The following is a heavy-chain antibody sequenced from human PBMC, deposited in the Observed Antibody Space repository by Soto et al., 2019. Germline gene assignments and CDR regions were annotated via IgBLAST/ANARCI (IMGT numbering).Heavy chain of an antibody. J-gene: IGHJ4*02. V-gene: IGHV1-18*01. CDR3: ARDPQDCTSPQVFDY. CDR1: GYSFTRFG. Sequence: QVQLLQTGAEVKKPGASVRVSCKASGYSFTRFGISWVRQAPGQGLEWVGRISTYNGNTKYAQKLKGRVTVSTDTSTSTAYMELRSLRSDDTAVYYCARDPQDCTSPQVFDYGGQGTLLTVSS. CDR2: ISTYNGNT. D-gene: IGHD2-21*01.